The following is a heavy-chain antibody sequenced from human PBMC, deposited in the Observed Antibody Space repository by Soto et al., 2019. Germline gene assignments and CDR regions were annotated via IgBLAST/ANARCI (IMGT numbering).Heavy chain of an antibody. Sequence: GGPLRLSCAASGFTFSSYAMSWVRQAPGKGLEWVSVISDSGGTTYYADSVKGRFTISRDNSKNTLYLQMNSLRAEDTAVYYCARGSMIVVVIDEDAFDIWGQGTMVTVSS. CDR2: ISDSGGTT. CDR3: ARGSMIVVVIDEDAFDI. J-gene: IGHJ3*02. D-gene: IGHD3-22*01. V-gene: IGHV3-23*01. CDR1: GFTFSSYA.